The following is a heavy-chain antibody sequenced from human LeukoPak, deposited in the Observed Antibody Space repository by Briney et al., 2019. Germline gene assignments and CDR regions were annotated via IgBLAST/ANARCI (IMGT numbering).Heavy chain of an antibody. Sequence: ASVKVSCKASGYTFTGYYFHWVRQAPGQGLEWMGWINPNSGDTNYAQKFQGRVTMTRDTSISTAYIELSRLRSDDTAVFYCARGDSSPYYYFDYWGQGTLVTVSS. CDR1: GYTFTGYY. D-gene: IGHD3-22*01. J-gene: IGHJ4*02. V-gene: IGHV1-2*02. CDR2: INPNSGDT. CDR3: ARGDSSPYYYFDY.